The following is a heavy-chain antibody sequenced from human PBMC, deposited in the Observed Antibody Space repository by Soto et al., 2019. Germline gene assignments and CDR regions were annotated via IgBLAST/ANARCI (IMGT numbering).Heavy chain of an antibody. V-gene: IGHV3-30*18. Sequence: QGQLVESGGGVVQPGTSLRLSCEASGFIFSRYGMHWVRQAPGKGLEWVAVISYDGSNKYYAESVKGRFIISRDKSENTLYLQMNSLRAEDTAVYYCAKDLGSKKPYYYYAMDFWGQGTTVTVSS. J-gene: IGHJ6*02. CDR1: GFIFSRYG. CDR2: ISYDGSNK. CDR3: AKDLGSKKPYYYYAMDF.